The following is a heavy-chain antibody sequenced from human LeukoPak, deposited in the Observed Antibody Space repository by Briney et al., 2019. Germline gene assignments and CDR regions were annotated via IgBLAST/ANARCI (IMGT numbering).Heavy chain of an antibody. Sequence: TGGSLRLSCAASGLTLRDHYMSWIRQAPGRGLEWVSYISDSGNTIDYADSVKGRFTVSRDNAKNSLYLQMNSLRAEDTAVYYCARGGRNWFDPWGQGTLVTVSS. D-gene: IGHD1-26*01. V-gene: IGHV3-11*04. J-gene: IGHJ5*02. CDR1: GLTLRDHY. CDR3: ARGGRNWFDP. CDR2: ISDSGNTI.